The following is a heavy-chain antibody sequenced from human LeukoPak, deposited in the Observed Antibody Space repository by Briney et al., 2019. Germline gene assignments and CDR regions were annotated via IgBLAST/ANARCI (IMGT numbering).Heavy chain of an antibody. Sequence: GGSLRLSCAASEFTFSSYWMHWVRQAPGKGLVWVSRINSDGCSTSYADSVKGRFTISRDNAKNTLYLQMNSLRAEDTAMYYCAREGIIGNPFDYWGPGTLVTVSS. D-gene: IGHD3-16*02. J-gene: IGHJ4*02. V-gene: IGHV3-74*01. CDR3: AREGIIGNPFDY. CDR1: EFTFSSYW. CDR2: INSDGCST.